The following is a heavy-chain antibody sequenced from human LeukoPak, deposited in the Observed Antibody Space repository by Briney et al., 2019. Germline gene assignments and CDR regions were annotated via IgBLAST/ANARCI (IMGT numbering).Heavy chain of an antibody. CDR1: GFTFDDYT. D-gene: IGHD6-19*01. Sequence: GGSLRLSCAASGFTFDDYTMHWVRQAPGKGLEWVSGISWNSGSIGYADSVKGRFTISRDNAKNSLYLQMNSLRAEDTALYYCAKEGIAVAGFDYWGQGTLVTVSS. J-gene: IGHJ4*02. CDR2: ISWNSGSI. CDR3: AKEGIAVAGFDY. V-gene: IGHV3-9*01.